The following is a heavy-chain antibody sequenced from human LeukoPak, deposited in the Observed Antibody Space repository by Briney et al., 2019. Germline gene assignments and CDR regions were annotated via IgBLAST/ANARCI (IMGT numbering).Heavy chain of an antibody. D-gene: IGHD3-3*01. V-gene: IGHV4-59*01. Sequence: SETLSLTCTVSGGSISNYYWTWIRPPPGKGLEWIGFISYSGNNHYNPSLKSRVTISLDTSKNQFALKLISVTAADTAVYCCARAWYDFWSGRSRKGYFDYWGQGTLDSVSS. CDR3: ARAWYDFWSGRSRKGYFDY. CDR2: ISYSGNN. CDR1: GGSISNYY. J-gene: IGHJ4*02.